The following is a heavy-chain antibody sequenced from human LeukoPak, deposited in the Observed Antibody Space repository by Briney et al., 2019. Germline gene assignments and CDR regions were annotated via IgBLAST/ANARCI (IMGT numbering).Heavy chain of an antibody. Sequence: SQTLSLTCAVSGDSISSGGYSWSWIRQPPGKALEWIGYIYHSGSTYYNPSLKSRVTISVDTSKNQFSLKPSSVTAADTAVYYCARHSRRAAGTGGAFDIWGQGTMVTVSS. V-gene: IGHV4-30-2*03. J-gene: IGHJ3*02. CDR2: IYHSGST. D-gene: IGHD6-13*01. CDR3: ARHSRRAAGTGGAFDI. CDR1: GDSISSGGYS.